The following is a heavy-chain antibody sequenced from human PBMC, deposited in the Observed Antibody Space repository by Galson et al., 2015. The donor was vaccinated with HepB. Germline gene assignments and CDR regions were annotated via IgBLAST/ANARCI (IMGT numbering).Heavy chain of an antibody. V-gene: IGHV3-9*01. CDR2: ISWNSGSI. CDR3: AKDALSGGHGWYDY. CDR1: GFTFDDYA. J-gene: IGHJ4*02. Sequence: SLRLSCAASGFTFDDYAMHWVRQAPGKGLEWVSGISWNSGSIGYADSVKGRFTISRDNAKNSLYLQMNSLRAEDTALYYCAKDALSGGHGWYDYWGQGTLVTVSS. D-gene: IGHD2-15*01.